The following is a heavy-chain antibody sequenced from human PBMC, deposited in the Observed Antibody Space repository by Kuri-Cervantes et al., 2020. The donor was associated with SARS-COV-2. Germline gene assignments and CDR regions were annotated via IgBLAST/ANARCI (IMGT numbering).Heavy chain of an antibody. CDR3: VRDYILPGYYNFDY. J-gene: IGHJ4*02. CDR1: GYSISSGYY. V-gene: IGHV4-38-2*02. CDR2: IYHSWTT. Sequence: SETLSLTCAVSGYSISSGYYWGWIRQPPGSGLEWIGSIYHSWTTYYSPSLKGRLTISVETSKNQVSLQLHSVTAADTAVYYCVRDYILPGYYNFDYWGQGTLVTVSS. D-gene: IGHD3-9*01.